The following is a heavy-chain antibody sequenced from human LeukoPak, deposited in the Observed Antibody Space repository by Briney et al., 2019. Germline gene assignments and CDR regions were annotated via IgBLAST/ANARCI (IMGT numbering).Heavy chain of an antibody. CDR1: GFTFSSYA. CDR2: ISYDGSNK. V-gene: IGHV3-30*04. Sequence: GGSLRLSCAVSGFTFSSYAMLWVRQAPGKGLEWVADISYDGSNKYYADSVKGRFTISRDNSKNTLYLQMNSLRAEGTAVYYCAREFYDSSGYYSDYFDYWGQGTLVTVSS. CDR3: AREFYDSSGYYSDYFDY. J-gene: IGHJ4*02. D-gene: IGHD3-22*01.